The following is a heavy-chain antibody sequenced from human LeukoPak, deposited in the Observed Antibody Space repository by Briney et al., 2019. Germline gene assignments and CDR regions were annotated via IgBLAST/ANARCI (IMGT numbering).Heavy chain of an antibody. CDR1: GGSISSSSYY. CDR3: ARGTRRNWFDP. Sequence: SETLSLTCTVSGGSISSSSYYWGWIRQPPGKGLEWIGSIYYSGSTYYNPSLKSRVTISVDTSKNQFSLKLSSVTVADTAFYYCARGTRRNWFDPWGQGTLVTVSS. J-gene: IGHJ5*02. D-gene: IGHD3/OR15-3a*01. V-gene: IGHV4-39*07. CDR2: IYYSGST.